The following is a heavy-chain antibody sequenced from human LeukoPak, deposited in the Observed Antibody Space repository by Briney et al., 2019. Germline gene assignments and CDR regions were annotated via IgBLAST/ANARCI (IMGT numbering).Heavy chain of an antibody. CDR2: ISGAGEST. V-gene: IGHV3-23*01. Sequence: GGSLRLSCTASTFTFSNYGMNWVRQAPGEGLEWVSTISGAGESTYYADSVKGRFTISRDNAKNSLYLQMNSLRAEDTAVYYCARAGYYDSSGYYLDYWGQGTLVTVSS. CDR3: ARAGYYDSSGYYLDY. D-gene: IGHD3-22*01. J-gene: IGHJ4*02. CDR1: TFTFSNYG.